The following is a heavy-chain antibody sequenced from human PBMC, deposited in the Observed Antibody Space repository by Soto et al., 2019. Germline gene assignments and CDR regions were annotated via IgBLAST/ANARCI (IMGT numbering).Heavy chain of an antibody. V-gene: IGHV1-2*02. CDR3: ARCHRGLRCHLDY. D-gene: IGHD4-17*01. CDR2: ISPKSGGE. CDR1: GYAFAVDY. Sequence: GAPVKTSCKASGYAFAVDYIQWLRQATGQGLEYMGWISPKSGGEAHARKFRGRFTMTRDTSVNSAYLHRNSLTSDDTAVYFCARCHRGLRCHLDYWGQGPLVTVSS. J-gene: IGHJ4*02.